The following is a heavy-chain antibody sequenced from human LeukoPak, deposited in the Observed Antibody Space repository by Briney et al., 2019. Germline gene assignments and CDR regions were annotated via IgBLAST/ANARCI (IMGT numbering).Heavy chain of an antibody. D-gene: IGHD6-19*01. Sequence: ASVKVSCKASGGTFSSYAISWVRQAPGQGLEWMGRIIPIFGTANYAQKFQGRVTITTDESTSTAYMELSSLRSEDTAVYYCARAYIAVAAAFDYWGQGTLVTVSS. CDR3: ARAYIAVAAAFDY. CDR1: GGTFSSYA. J-gene: IGHJ4*02. CDR2: IIPIFGTA. V-gene: IGHV1-69*05.